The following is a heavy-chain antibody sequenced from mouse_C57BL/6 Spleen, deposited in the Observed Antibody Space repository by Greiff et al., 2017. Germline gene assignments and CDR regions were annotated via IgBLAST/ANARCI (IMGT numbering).Heavy chain of an antibody. Sequence: QVQLQQPGAELVKPGASVKLSCTASGYTFTSYWMQWVKQRPGQGLEWIGEIDPSDSYTNYNQKFKGKATLTVDTSSSTAYMQLSSLTSEDAAVYYCARSGSLWFAYWGQGTLVTVSA. CDR3: ARSGSLWFAY. CDR1: GYTFTSYW. D-gene: IGHD3-1*01. CDR2: IDPSDSYT. V-gene: IGHV1-50*01. J-gene: IGHJ3*01.